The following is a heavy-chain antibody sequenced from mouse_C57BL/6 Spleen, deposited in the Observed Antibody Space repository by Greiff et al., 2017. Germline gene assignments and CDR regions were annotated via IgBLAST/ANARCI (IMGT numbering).Heavy chain of an antibody. Sequence: QVQLQQPGAELVRPGTSVKLSCTASGYTFTSYWMHWVKQRPGQGLEWIGVIDPSDSSTNYNQKFKGKATLTVDTSSSAAYMQLSSLTSEDAAVYYCARREAYWGQGTTLTVSS. CDR2: IDPSDSST. V-gene: IGHV1-59*01. CDR1: GYTFTSYW. CDR3: ARREAY. J-gene: IGHJ2*01.